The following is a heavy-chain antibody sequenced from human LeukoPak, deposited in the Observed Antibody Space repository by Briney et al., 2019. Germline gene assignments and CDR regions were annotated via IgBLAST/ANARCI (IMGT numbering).Heavy chain of an antibody. CDR2: IGSGSSAI. Sequence: GGSLRLSCAASGFTFSDFYMSWIRQGPGKGLEWVSYIGSGSSAIYYADSVKGRFTISRDNAKNSLFLQMNSLRDEDAAVYYCARASRSGYDYWGQGTLVTVSS. V-gene: IGHV3-11*04. D-gene: IGHD3-22*01. CDR3: ARASRSGYDY. J-gene: IGHJ4*02. CDR1: GFTFSDFY.